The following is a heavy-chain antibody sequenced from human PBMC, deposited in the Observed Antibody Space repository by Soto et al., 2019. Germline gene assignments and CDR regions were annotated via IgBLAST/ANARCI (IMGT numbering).Heavy chain of an antibody. J-gene: IGHJ4*02. Sequence: ASVKVSCKASGYTFTSYDINWVRQATGQGLEWMGWMNPNSGNTGYAQKFQGRVTMTRNTSISTAYMELSSLRSEDTAVYYCAKSHPITVISLDYWGQGTLVTSPQ. CDR1: GYTFTSYD. CDR3: AKSHPITVISLDY. CDR2: MNPNSGNT. D-gene: IGHD6-19*01. V-gene: IGHV1-8*01.